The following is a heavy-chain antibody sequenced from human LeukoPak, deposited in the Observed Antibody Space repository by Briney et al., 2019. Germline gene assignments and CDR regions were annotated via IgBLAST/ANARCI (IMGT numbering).Heavy chain of an antibody. D-gene: IGHD2-2*01. CDR3: AKQSLGYCSSTSCWNYFDY. V-gene: IGHV3-30*18. CDR2: ISYDGSNK. J-gene: IGHJ4*02. Sequence: GGSLRLSCAASGFTFSSYDMHWVRQAPGKGLEWVTVISYDGSNKYYADSVKGRFTISRDNSKNTLYLQMNSLRAEDTAVYYCAKQSLGYCSSTSCWNYFDYWGQGTLVTVSS. CDR1: GFTFSSYD.